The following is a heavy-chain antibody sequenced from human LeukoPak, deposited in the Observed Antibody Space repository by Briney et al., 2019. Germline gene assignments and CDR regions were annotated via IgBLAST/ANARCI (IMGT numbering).Heavy chain of an antibody. D-gene: IGHD5-18*01. J-gene: IGHJ4*02. CDR1: GGSIGASINSPNW. CDR3: ARVKPDLAMGMIDY. Sequence: PSETLSLTCAVSGGSIGASINSPNWWSWVRQPPGKGLEWIGEIFHSGSTNYNPSLKSRVTMSVDKSKNQYFLKLTSVTAADTAVYYCARVKPDLAMGMIDYWGQGTLVTVSS. V-gene: IGHV4-4*02. CDR2: IFHSGST.